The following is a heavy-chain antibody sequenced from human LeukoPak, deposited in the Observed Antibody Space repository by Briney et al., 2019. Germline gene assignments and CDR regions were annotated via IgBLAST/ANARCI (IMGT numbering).Heavy chain of an antibody. Sequence: GGSLRLSCAASGFTFSSYEMNWVRQAPGKGLEWVSYISSSDTTTYYAASVKGRFTISRDNAKNSLYLQMNSLRAEDTAVYYCARGYGSGSSHIDYWGQGTLVTVSS. V-gene: IGHV3-48*03. CDR3: ARGYGSGSSHIDY. CDR1: GFTFSSYE. CDR2: ISSSDTTT. D-gene: IGHD3-10*01. J-gene: IGHJ4*02.